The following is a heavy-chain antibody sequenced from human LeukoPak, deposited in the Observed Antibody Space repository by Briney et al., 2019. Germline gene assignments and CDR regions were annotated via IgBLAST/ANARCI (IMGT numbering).Heavy chain of an antibody. Sequence: GGSLRLSCAASGFTFSSYRMNWVRQAPGKGLEWVSSISSSSSYIYYADSVKGRFTISRDNAKNSLYLQMNSLRAEDTAVYYCAREEEPDYVWGSYRSVDYWGQGTLVTVSS. CDR2: ISSSSSYI. V-gene: IGHV3-21*01. CDR1: GFTFSSYR. CDR3: AREEEPDYVWGSYRSVDY. J-gene: IGHJ4*02. D-gene: IGHD3-16*02.